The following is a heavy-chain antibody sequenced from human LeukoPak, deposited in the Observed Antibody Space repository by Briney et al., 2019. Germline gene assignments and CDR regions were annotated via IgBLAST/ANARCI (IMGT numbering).Heavy chain of an antibody. J-gene: IGHJ4*02. Sequence: GGSLRLSCVASGFTFSRYWMSWVRQAPGKGLEWVSAISNNGGYTYYADFVQGRFTISRDNSKSTLCLQMNSLKAEDTAVYYCAKQLGYCSDGSCYFPYWGQGTLVTVSS. CDR3: AKQLGYCSDGSCYFPY. V-gene: IGHV3-23*01. CDR2: ISNNGGYT. D-gene: IGHD2-15*01. CDR1: GFTFSRYW.